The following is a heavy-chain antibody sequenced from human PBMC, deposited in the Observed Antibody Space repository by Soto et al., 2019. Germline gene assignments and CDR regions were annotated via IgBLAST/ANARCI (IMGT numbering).Heavy chain of an antibody. Sequence: QVQLQESGPGLVKPSETLSLSSAVSGDSVSNDNYYWSWIRQPPGKGLEWIGYIYYSGTTNYNSYLKSRLSLSVDMSKNQFSLKLASVTAADTAVYFCARSQRGRTAFTFDYWGQGALVTVSS. D-gene: IGHD3-16*01. V-gene: IGHV4-61*01. J-gene: IGHJ4*02. CDR1: GDSVSNDNYY. CDR3: ARSQRGRTAFTFDY. CDR2: IYYSGTT.